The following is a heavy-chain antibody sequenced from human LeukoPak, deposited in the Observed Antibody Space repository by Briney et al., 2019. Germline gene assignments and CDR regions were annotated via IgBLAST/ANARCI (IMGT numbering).Heavy chain of an antibody. J-gene: IGHJ4*02. CDR2: VDPEDGET. CDR1: GGTISSYA. D-gene: IGHD6-19*01. Sequence: ASVKVSCKASGGTISSYAISWARQAPGQGLEWMGRVDPEDGETIYAEKFQGRVTITADTSTDTAYMELSSLRSEDTAVYYCATVAVAGTLFDYWGQGTLVTVSS. CDR3: ATVAVAGTLFDY. V-gene: IGHV1-69-2*01.